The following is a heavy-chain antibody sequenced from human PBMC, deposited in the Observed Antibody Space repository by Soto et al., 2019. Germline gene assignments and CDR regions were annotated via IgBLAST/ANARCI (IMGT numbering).Heavy chain of an antibody. J-gene: IGHJ6*02. CDR2: IIPIFGTA. Sequence: GASVKVSCKASGGTFSSYAISWVRQAPGQGLEWMGGIIPIFGTANYAQKFQGRVTITADESTSTAYMELSSLRSEDTAVYYCARDILTGYYNVYYYGMDVWGQGTTVTVSS. V-gene: IGHV1-69*13. D-gene: IGHD3-9*01. CDR3: ARDILTGYYNVYYYGMDV. CDR1: GGTFSSYA.